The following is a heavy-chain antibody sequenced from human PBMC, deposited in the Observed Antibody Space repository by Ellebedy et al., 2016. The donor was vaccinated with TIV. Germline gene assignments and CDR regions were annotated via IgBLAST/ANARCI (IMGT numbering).Heavy chain of an antibody. D-gene: IGHD3-10*01. J-gene: IGHJ4*02. V-gene: IGHV3-23*01. Sequence: GESLKISCAATGFIVNFYAMTWVRQAQGKGLECVSAISGTGDTTYSADSVQGRFTISRDNSKNTLYLQMDGLRVDDTAVYYCATRFGEGIQLWGVFDQWGQGTLVTVSS. CDR2: ISGTGDTT. CDR1: GFIVNFYA. CDR3: ATRFGEGIQLWGVFDQ.